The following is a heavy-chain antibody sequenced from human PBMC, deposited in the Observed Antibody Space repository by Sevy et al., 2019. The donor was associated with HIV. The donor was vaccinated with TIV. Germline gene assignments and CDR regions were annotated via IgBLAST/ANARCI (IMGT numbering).Heavy chain of an antibody. CDR1: EFMFSTYA. D-gene: IGHD6-19*01. Sequence: GGSLRLSCAASEFMFSTYAMHWVHQAPGKGLEWVAVISYDGSSHYFADSVKGRFTISRINSKNTLFLLMNRLRLEDTAFYYCARDAGYSTDWYTSDYWGQGTLVTVSS. CDR2: ISYDGSSH. J-gene: IGHJ4*02. CDR3: ARDAGYSTDWYTSDY. V-gene: IGHV3-30-3*01.